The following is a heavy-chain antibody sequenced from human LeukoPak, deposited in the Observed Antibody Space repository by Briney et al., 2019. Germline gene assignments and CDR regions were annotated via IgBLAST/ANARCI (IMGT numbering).Heavy chain of an antibody. CDR1: GYTLTSYG. Sequence: GASVKVSCKASGYTLTSYGVSWVRQAPGQGLEWMGWISAYNGNTKYAQKLQGRVTMTTDTSTSTAYMELRSLRSDDTAVYYCARDEQLVPSAYWGQGTLVTVSS. CDR3: ARDEQLVPSAY. D-gene: IGHD6-6*01. J-gene: IGHJ4*02. CDR2: ISAYNGNT. V-gene: IGHV1-18*01.